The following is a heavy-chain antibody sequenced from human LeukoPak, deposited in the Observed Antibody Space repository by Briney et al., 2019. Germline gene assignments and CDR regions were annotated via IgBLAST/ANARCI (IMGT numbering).Heavy chain of an antibody. D-gene: IGHD3-22*01. CDR2: IKQDGSEK. V-gene: IGHV3-7*01. CDR1: GFTLRTYW. CDR3: VRLGDNSGYIDY. Sequence: GGSLRLSCAASGFTLRTYWMTWVRQAPEKGPEWVASIKQDGSEKHYVDSVKGRFTISRVNAEDSLFLQMNSLRAEDTAVYYCVRLGDNSGYIDYWGQGTLVTVSS. J-gene: IGHJ4*02.